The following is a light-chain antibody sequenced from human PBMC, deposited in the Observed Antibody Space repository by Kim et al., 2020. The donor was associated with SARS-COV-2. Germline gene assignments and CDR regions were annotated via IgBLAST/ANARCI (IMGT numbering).Light chain of an antibody. J-gene: IGKJ4*01. CDR2: SAS. V-gene: IGKV1-5*03. Sequence: DVQMTQSPSTLSASVGDRVTITCRASQTISTWLAWYQQKPGKAPKLLIYSASSLETGVPSRFNGSGSGTEFTLTISSLQPDDSATYYCQQYNSYWLTFGGGTKVDIK. CDR1: QTISTW. CDR3: QQYNSYWLT.